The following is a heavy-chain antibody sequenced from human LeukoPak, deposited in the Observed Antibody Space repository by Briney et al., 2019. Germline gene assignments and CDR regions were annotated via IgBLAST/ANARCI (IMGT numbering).Heavy chain of an antibody. Sequence: ASVKVSCKVSGYTLTELSMHWVRQSPGKGLEWMGGFDPDDGETLYAQKFQGRVTMTEDTSTDTTYMKLSSLRSEDTAVYYCATGHPRAVAGNRYWGQGTLVTVSS. V-gene: IGHV1-24*01. J-gene: IGHJ4*02. CDR3: ATGHPRAVAGNRY. CDR2: FDPDDGET. D-gene: IGHD6-19*01. CDR1: GYTLTELS.